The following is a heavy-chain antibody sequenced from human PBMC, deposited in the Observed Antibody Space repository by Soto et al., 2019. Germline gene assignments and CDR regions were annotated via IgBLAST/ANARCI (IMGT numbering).Heavy chain of an antibody. D-gene: IGHD3-10*01. CDR2: INIGSGNT. J-gene: IGHJ4*01. Sequence: GASVEVSCKASGYDFSSYAMHWVRQAPGQRLEWMGWINIGSGNTEYSQNFQDRITITRDTSSSTVYMELNSLKSEDTAVYYCARDAEGGNYCDLDYWG. CDR3: ARDAEGGNYCDLDY. CDR1: GYDFSSYA. V-gene: IGHV1-3*04.